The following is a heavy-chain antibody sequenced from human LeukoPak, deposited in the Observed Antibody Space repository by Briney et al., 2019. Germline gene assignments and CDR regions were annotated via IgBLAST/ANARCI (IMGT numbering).Heavy chain of an antibody. Sequence: SETLSLTCAVSGVSISSNLWWTWVRQPPGKGLEWIAEIHHSGSINYNPSLKSRVTISVDTSRNQFSLKLNSVTAADTAVYYCAKSNGYGLVDIWGQGTMVTVSS. D-gene: IGHD3-10*01. CDR1: GVSISSNLW. CDR3: AKSNGYGLVDI. V-gene: IGHV4-4*02. CDR2: IHHSGSI. J-gene: IGHJ3*02.